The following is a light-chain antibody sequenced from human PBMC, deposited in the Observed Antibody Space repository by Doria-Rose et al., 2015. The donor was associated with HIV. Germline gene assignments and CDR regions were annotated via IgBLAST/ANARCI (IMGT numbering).Light chain of an antibody. Sequence: TQSPGTLSLSPGERATLSCRASQSFSSTYLAWYQQKPGQAPSPLIYDGSTRATGIPDRFSASGSGTDFTLTINRLEPEDFALYYCHQYGTSWMFGQGTKVEI. J-gene: IGKJ1*01. V-gene: IGKV3-20*01. CDR2: DGS. CDR3: HQYGTSWM. CDR1: QSFSSTY.